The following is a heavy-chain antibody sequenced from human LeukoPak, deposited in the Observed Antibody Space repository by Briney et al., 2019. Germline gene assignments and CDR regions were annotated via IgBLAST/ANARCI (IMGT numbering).Heavy chain of an antibody. CDR1: GFSFSTYA. CDR3: ARDRGYCSGVSCYIFDY. J-gene: IGHJ4*02. V-gene: IGHV3-30*04. Sequence: GGSLRLSCAASGFSFSTYAMHWDRQAPGKGLELVAVISYDGSNEYYVDSVKGRFTISRDNSKNTLYLQMNSLRAEDTAIYYCARDRGYCSGVSCYIFDYWGQGALVTVSS. D-gene: IGHD2-15*01. CDR2: ISYDGSNE.